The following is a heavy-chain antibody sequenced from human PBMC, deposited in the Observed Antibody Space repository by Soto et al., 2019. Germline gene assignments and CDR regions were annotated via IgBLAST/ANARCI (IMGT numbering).Heavy chain of an antibody. CDR1: GFIFSNYA. J-gene: IGHJ5*02. D-gene: IGHD6-19*01. Sequence: EVQLLESGGGLVQPGGSLRLSFEASGFIFSNYAMTWVRQAAGKGLEWVSSISGPGGSTYYADSVQGRFTISRDNSKNTLFLQMHSLRADDTALYFCARDERIAVAGTDTWGQGILVTVTS. CDR3: ARDERIAVAGTDT. CDR2: ISGPGGST. V-gene: IGHV3-23*01.